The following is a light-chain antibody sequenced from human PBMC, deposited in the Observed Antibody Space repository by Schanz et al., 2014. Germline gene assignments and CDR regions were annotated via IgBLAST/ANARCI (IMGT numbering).Light chain of an antibody. CDR1: SSDVGGYNY. J-gene: IGLJ1*01. Sequence: QSALTQPASVSGSPGQSITISCTGTSSDVGGYNYVSWYQQYPGKAPKLMIYDVTKRPSGVPDRFSGSKSGNTASLTISGLQAEDEADYYCSSYTSSSTLLDVFGTGTKLTVL. CDR2: DVT. CDR3: SSYTSSSTLLDV. V-gene: IGLV2-14*03.